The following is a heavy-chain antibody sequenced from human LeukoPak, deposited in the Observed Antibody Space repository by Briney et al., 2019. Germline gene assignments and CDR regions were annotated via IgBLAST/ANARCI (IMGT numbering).Heavy chain of an antibody. CDR1: GGSFSGYY. D-gene: IGHD3-10*01. J-gene: IGHJ4*02. CDR3: ARHGTYYYGSGSPYPTNFDY. Sequence: SETLSLTCAVYGGSFSGYYWSWIRQPPGKGLEWIGEINHSGSTNYNPSLKSRVTISVDTSKNQFSLKLSSVTAADTAVYYCARHGTYYYGSGSPYPTNFDYWGQGTLVTVSS. V-gene: IGHV4-34*01. CDR2: INHSGST.